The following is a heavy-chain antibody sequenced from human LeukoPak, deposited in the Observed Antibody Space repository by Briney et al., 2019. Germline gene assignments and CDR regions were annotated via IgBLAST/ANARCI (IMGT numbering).Heavy chain of an antibody. CDR1: GFAFSKYA. Sequence: PGGSLRLSCAASGFAFSKYAMSWVRQAPGKGLEWVSAISGSGGSKCYADSVKGRFTISRDNSKNTLYVQMNSLRAEDTATYYCAKGTTYYDILTGYGYPYYFDYWGQGTLVTVSS. J-gene: IGHJ4*02. V-gene: IGHV3-23*01. CDR3: AKGTTYYDILTGYGYPYYFDY. CDR2: ISGSGGSK. D-gene: IGHD3-9*01.